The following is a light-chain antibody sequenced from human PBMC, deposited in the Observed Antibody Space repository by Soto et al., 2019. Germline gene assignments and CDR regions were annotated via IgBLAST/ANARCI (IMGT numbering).Light chain of an antibody. CDR3: QQYGSSGT. CDR2: GAS. V-gene: IGKV3-20*01. J-gene: IGKJ1*01. Sequence: EIVLMQSPGTLSMSPGERNTLSCRASQSVSNNYLAWYQQKPGQAPRLLIYGASNRATGIPDRFSGSGSGTDFTLTISRLEPEDFAVYYCQQYGSSGTFGQGTKVDIK. CDR1: QSVSNNY.